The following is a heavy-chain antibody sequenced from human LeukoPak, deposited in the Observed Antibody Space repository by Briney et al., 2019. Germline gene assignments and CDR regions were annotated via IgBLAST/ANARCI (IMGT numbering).Heavy chain of an antibody. CDR1: GGSISSYY. V-gene: IGHV4-59*08. D-gene: IGHD2-2*02. J-gene: IGHJ4*02. Sequence: SETLSLTCTVSGGSISSYYWSWIRQPPGKGLEWIGYIYYSGSTNYNPSLKSRVTISVDTSKNQFSLKLSSATAADTAVYYCARQTSYTADYWGQGTLVTVSS. CDR3: ARQTSYTADY. CDR2: IYYSGST.